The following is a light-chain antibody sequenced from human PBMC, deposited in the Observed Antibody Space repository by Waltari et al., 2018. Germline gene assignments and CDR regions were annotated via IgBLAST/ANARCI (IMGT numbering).Light chain of an antibody. CDR2: DVS. Sequence: QSALSQPASVSGSPGQSITISCTGTSSDIGGYNYASWYQQHPGKAPKLMIYDVSKRPSGVSDRFSGSKSGNTASLTISGLQAEDEADYYCSSYAPSSTVFGGGTKLTVL. V-gene: IGLV2-14*03. CDR1: SSDIGGYNY. J-gene: IGLJ2*01. CDR3: SSYAPSSTV.